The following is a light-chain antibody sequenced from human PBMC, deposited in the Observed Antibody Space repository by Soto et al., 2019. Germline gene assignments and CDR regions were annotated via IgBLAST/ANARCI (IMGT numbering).Light chain of an antibody. CDR1: QSISGY. CDR3: QQSYSTPWT. CDR2: GTS. V-gene: IGKV1-39*01. J-gene: IGKJ1*01. Sequence: DIQMTQSPSSLSGSAGDRVTITCRASQSISGYLNWYQQKPGKAPKVLMYGTSILQTGVSSRFSGSGSGTDFTITINSLQPEDFATYYCQQSYSTPWTFGQGTKVEIK.